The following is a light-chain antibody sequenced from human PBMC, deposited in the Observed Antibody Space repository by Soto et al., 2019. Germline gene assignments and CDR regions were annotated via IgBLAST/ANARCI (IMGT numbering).Light chain of an antibody. V-gene: IGKV1D-13*01. CDR2: DAS. CDR3: QQFADYPVT. CDR1: QGISLS. J-gene: IGKJ5*01. Sequence: IQLTQSPSSLYASVGDSVTITCRASQGISLSLAWFHQKPGEAPTLLIYDASSLERGVPSRFSGSGSGADCTLSINGLRPEDLGTYFCQQFADYPVTCGQGTRLEI.